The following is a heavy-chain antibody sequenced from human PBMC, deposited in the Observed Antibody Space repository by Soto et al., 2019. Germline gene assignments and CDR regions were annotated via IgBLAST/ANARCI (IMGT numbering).Heavy chain of an antibody. CDR2: ISYDGSNK. V-gene: IGHV3-30*18. CDR1: GFTFSSYG. J-gene: IGHJ4*02. CDR3: AKETDPAYYGSGSYYPCDY. Sequence: GGSLRLSCAASGFTFSSYGMHWVRQAPGKGLEWVAVISYDGSNKYYADSVKGRFTISRDNSKNTLYLQMNSLRAEDTAVYYCAKETDPAYYGSGSYYPCDYWGQGTLVTVSS. D-gene: IGHD3-10*01.